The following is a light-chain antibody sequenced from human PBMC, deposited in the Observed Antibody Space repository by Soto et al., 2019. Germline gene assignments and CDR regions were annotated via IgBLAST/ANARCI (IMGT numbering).Light chain of an antibody. CDR3: QQYNSYWT. V-gene: IGKV1-5*03. Sequence: DIQMTQSPSTLSASVGDRAPITCRARQSISSWLAWYQQKPGKAPKLLIYKASSLESGVPSRFSGSGSGTEFTLTISSLQPDDFAAYYCQQYNSYWTFGQGTKVDI. CDR1: QSISSW. CDR2: KAS. J-gene: IGKJ1*01.